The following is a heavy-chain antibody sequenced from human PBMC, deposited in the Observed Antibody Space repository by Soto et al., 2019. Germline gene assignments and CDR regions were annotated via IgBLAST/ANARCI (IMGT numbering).Heavy chain of an antibody. Sequence: SETLSLTCTVSGCSISSYYWSWIRQPPGKGLEWIGSIYYSGSTYYNPSLKSRVTISVDTSKNQFSLKLNSMTAADTAVYYCATVAGNYYYGMDVWGQGTTVTVSS. J-gene: IGHJ6*02. CDR3: ATVAGNYYYGMDV. D-gene: IGHD6-19*01. CDR1: GCSISSYY. V-gene: IGHV4-59*05. CDR2: IYYSGST.